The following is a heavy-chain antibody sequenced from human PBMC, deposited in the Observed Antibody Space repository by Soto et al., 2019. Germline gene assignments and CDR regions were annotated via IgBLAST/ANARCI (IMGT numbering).Heavy chain of an antibody. CDR2: ISAYNGNT. CDR3: ARNLTQIVATTTVPKMTTVPTRYGMDV. V-gene: IGHV1-18*01. D-gene: IGHD5-12*01. CDR1: GYTFTSYG. Sequence: QVQLVQSGAEVKKPGASVKVSCKASGYTFTSYGISWVRQAPGQGLEWMGWISAYNGNTNYAQKLQGRVTMTTDTSTSTAYMELRSLRSDDTAVYYCARNLTQIVATTTVPKMTTVPTRYGMDVWGQGTTVTVSS. J-gene: IGHJ6*02.